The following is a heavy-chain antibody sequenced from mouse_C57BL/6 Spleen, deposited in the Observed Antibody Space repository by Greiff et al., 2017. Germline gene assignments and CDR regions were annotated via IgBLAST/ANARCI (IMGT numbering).Heavy chain of an antibody. J-gene: IGHJ1*03. D-gene: IGHD1-1*01. CDR1: GYTFTSYY. CDR2: IYPGSGNT. Sequence: QVQLKQSGPELVKPGASVKISCKASGYTFTSYYIHWVKQRPGQGLEWIGWIYPGSGNTKYNEKFKGKATLTADTSSSTAYMQLSSLTSEDSAVYYCAGLLRGYFDVWGTGTTVTVSS. CDR3: AGLLRGYFDV. V-gene: IGHV1-66*01.